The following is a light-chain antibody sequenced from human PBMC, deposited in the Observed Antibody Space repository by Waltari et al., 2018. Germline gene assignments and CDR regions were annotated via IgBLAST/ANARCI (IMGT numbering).Light chain of an antibody. Sequence: EILLTQSPVTLSVSPGERATLSCKARQSVRSYLAWYQQKPGQAPRLLIYDASNRAIGIPARFSGSGSGTDFTLTISNVEPEDFAVYYCQQRHDWPLNFGGGTKLEIK. CDR1: QSVRSY. CDR3: QQRHDWPLN. J-gene: IGKJ4*01. CDR2: DAS. V-gene: IGKV3-11*01.